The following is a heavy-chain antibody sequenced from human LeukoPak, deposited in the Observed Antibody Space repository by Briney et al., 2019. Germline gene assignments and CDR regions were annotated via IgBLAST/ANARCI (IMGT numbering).Heavy chain of an antibody. CDR2: ISSSSSYI. CDR3: ARAVSAYYKIGAFDI. D-gene: IGHD3-10*01. V-gene: IGHV3-21*01. CDR1: GFTFSSYS. Sequence: GGSLRLSCAASGFTFSSYSMNWVRQAPGKGLEWVSSISSSSSYIYYADSVKGRFTISRDNAKNSLYLQMNSLRAEDTAVYYCARAVSAYYKIGAFDIWGQGTMVTVSS. J-gene: IGHJ3*02.